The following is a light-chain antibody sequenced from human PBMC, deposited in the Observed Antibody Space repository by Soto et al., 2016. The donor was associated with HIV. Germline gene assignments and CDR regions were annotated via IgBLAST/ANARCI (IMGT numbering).Light chain of an antibody. V-gene: IGLV3-21*03. CDR1: YIGSRS. Sequence: SYVLTQPPSVSVAPGKTATITCGGSYIGSRSLHWYQQKPGQAPVLVVYDGSDRPSGIPERFSGSISGNTATLAITRVEAGDEADYYCHVWDSGSDHVIFGGGTKLTVL. CDR3: HVWDSGSDHVI. J-gene: IGLJ2*01. CDR2: DGS.